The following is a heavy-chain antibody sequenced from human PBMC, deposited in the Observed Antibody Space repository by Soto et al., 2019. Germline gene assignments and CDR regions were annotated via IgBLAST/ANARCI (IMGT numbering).Heavy chain of an antibody. CDR3: ARDQPGYSYGYGLGY. CDR1: GFTFSSYS. Sequence: EGQLVESEGSLVKPGGSLRLSCAASGFTFSSYSMNWVRQAPGKGLEWVSSISSSSSYIYYADSVKGRLTISRDNAKNSLYLQMNSLRAEDTAVYYCARDQPGYSYGYGLGYWGQGTLVTVSS. V-gene: IGHV3-21*01. J-gene: IGHJ4*02. D-gene: IGHD5-18*01. CDR2: ISSSSSYI.